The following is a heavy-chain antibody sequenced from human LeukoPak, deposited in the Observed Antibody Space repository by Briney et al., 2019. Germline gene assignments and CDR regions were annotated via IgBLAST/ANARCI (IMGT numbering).Heavy chain of an antibody. CDR2: IHHSGST. J-gene: IGHJ4*02. V-gene: IGHV4-38-2*02. D-gene: IGHD3-10*01. Sequence: SETLSLTCIVSGYSISSGYYWGWIRQPPGKGLEWIGNIHHSGSTYYNPSLKSRVTISVDTSKNQFSLKLSSVTAADTAVYYCASLYGSGSYYPSDYWGQGTLVTVSS. CDR3: ASLYGSGSYYPSDY. CDR1: GYSISSGYY.